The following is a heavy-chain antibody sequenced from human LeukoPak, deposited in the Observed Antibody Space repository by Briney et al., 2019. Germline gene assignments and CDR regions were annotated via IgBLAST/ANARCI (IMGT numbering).Heavy chain of an antibody. CDR1: GVSIGTYY. J-gene: IGHJ4*02. V-gene: IGHV4-59*08. D-gene: IGHD4-17*01. CDR3: ARLEDYVLEY. CDR2: INYRGTT. Sequence: SETLSLTCSVSGVSIGTYYWSWVRQPPGKGLEWIGYINYRGTTSCNPSLKSRVTISVDTSKNQFFLNLRSATAADTAVYYCARLEDYVLEYWGLGTLVTVSS.